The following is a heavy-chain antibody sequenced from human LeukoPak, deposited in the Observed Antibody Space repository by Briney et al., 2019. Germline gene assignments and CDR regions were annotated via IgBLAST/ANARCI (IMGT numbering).Heavy chain of an antibody. CDR1: GFTFSDYY. CDR3: ANNPKLLADAFDI. D-gene: IGHD2-15*01. V-gene: IGHV3-11*01. Sequence: GGSLRLSCAASGFTFSDYYMGWIRQAPGKGLEWVSYISSSGSTIYYADPVKGRFTISRDNAKNSLYLQMNSLRAEDTAVYYCANNPKLLADAFDIWGQGTMVTVSS. J-gene: IGHJ3*02. CDR2: ISSSGSTI.